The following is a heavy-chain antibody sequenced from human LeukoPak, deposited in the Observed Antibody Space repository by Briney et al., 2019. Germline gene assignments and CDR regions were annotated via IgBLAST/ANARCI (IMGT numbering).Heavy chain of an antibody. Sequence: PGGSLRLSCAASGFIFSSDAMSWVRQAPGKGLEWVSAISGSGGSTYYADSVKGRFTISRDNTKNTQYLQMNSLRAEDTAAYYCAKQRTYYYGSGYDYWGQGTLVTASS. D-gene: IGHD3-10*01. V-gene: IGHV3-23*01. CDR1: GFIFSSDA. CDR2: ISGSGGST. J-gene: IGHJ4*02. CDR3: AKQRTYYYGSGYDY.